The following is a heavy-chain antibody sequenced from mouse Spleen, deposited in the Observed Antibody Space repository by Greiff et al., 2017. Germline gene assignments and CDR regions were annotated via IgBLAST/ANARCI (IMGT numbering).Heavy chain of an antibody. Sequence: EVQGVESGGGLVQPGGSLSLSCAASGFTFTDYYMSWVRQPPGKALEWLGFIRNKANGYTTEYSASVKGRFTISRDNSQSILYLQMNALRAEDSATYYCARYGGYDYDDYYAMDYWGQGTSVTVSS. CDR2: IRNKANGYTT. CDR1: GFTFTDYY. D-gene: IGHD2-4*01. V-gene: IGHV7-3*01. J-gene: IGHJ4*01. CDR3: ARYGGYDYDDYYAMDY.